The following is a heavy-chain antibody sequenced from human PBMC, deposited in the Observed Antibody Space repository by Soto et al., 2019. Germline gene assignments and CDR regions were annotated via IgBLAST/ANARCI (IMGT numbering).Heavy chain of an antibody. D-gene: IGHD2-2*01. CDR2: IYPGDSDT. J-gene: IGHJ5*02. CDR1: GYAFTSYW. V-gene: IGHV5-51*01. Sequence: GESLKISCTGFGYAFTSYWIAWVRQMPGKGLEWMGIIYPGDSDTRYSPSFQGQVTISVDKSISTAYLQWSTLKASDTAIYYCARGYCTTTICDPWFDPWGQGTLVTVSS. CDR3: ARGYCTTTICDPWFDP.